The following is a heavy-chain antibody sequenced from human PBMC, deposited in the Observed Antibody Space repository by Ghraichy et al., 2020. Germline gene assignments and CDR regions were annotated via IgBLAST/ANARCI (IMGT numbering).Heavy chain of an antibody. CDR3: AKSGSSLSPYDY. Sequence: GGSLRLSCAASGFTFSSYAMSWVRQAPGKGLEWVSTISDSGGSTYYADSVKGRFTISRDNSKNTLYLQMNSLRAEDTAMYYCAKSGSSLSPYDYWGQGTLVTVSS. J-gene: IGHJ4*02. D-gene: IGHD6-6*01. CDR2: ISDSGGST. V-gene: IGHV3-23*01. CDR1: GFTFSSYA.